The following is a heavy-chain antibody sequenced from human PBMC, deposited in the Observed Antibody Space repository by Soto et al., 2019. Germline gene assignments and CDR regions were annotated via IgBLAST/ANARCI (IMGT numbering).Heavy chain of an antibody. CDR1: GGSMKSYL. J-gene: IGHJ4*02. CDR3: ASSYGSCFDS. D-gene: IGHD5-18*01. Sequence: LGCTVCGGSMKSYLWSWSWQPPGKGLEWIGYIYYSGSTNYNPSLKSRVTISVDTSKNQFSLKLSSVTAADTAVYYCASSYGSCFDSSGQRTLVTVPS. CDR2: IYYSGST. V-gene: IGHV4-59*08.